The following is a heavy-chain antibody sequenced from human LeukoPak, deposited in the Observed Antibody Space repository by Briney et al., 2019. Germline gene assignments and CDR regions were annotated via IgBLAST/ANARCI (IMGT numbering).Heavy chain of an antibody. D-gene: IGHD3-10*01. V-gene: IGHV1-2*02. Sequence: AASVKVSCKASGYTFTGSYLHWVRQAPGQGLEWMGWLNPNSGDTKDALKFQGRVTMTRDTSINTAYMKLSRLTSDDTAVYYCARGTTHLWFGEGGNALDIWGQGTMVTVSS. CDR1: GYTFTGSY. J-gene: IGHJ3*02. CDR3: ARGTTHLWFGEGGNALDI. CDR2: LNPNSGDT.